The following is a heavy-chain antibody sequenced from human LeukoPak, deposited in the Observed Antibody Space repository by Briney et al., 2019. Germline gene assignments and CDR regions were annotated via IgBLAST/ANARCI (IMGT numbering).Heavy chain of an antibody. CDR1: GYTFTGYY. D-gene: IGHD6-6*01. V-gene: IGHV1-46*01. CDR3: ARDLEYSSRKGDAFDI. J-gene: IGHJ3*02. Sequence: ASVKVSCKASGYTFTGYYMHWVRQAPRQGLEWMGIINPSGGSTSYAQKFQGRVTMTRDTSTSTVYMELSSLRSEDTAVYYCARDLEYSSRKGDAFDIWGQGTMVTVSS. CDR2: INPSGGST.